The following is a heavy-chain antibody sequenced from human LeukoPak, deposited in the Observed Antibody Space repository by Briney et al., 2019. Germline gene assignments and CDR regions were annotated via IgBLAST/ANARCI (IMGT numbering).Heavy chain of an antibody. CDR1: GFTFSSYA. Sequence: GGSLRLSCAASGFTFSSYAMSWVRQAPGKGLEWVSAISGSGGSTYYADSVKGRFTISRDNSKNTLYLQMNSLRAEDTAVYYCARVDGDNGGMDVWGQGTTVTVSS. V-gene: IGHV3-23*01. J-gene: IGHJ6*02. CDR3: ARVDGDNGGMDV. D-gene: IGHD4-17*01. CDR2: ISGSGGST.